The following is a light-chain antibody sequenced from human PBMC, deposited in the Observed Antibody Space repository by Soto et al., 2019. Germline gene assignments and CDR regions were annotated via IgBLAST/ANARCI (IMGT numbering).Light chain of an antibody. Sequence: EIVLTQSPGTLSLSPGERATLSCRASQSVSSSYLAWYQQKPGQAPRLLIYGASSRATGIPARFSGSGSGTDFTITISRLEPEDFAVYYCQQYGSSSYTFGQGTKLEIK. V-gene: IGKV3-20*01. CDR1: QSVSSSY. CDR2: GAS. CDR3: QQYGSSSYT. J-gene: IGKJ2*01.